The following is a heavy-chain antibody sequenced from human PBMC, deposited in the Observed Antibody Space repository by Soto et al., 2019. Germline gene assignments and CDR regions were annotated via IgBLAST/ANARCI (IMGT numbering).Heavy chain of an antibody. CDR1: GYTFTTYS. CDR2: FRAYNGNT. Sequence: QVQLVQSGAEVKKPGASVNVSCKASGYTFTTYSLSWVRQVPGHGLEWMGWFRAYNGNTNYAQKIKGRVTMTRDKSKHTAHQELRSLRSGDTAVYYSARAVYGDNSGSWYLEHWGRGTLVTVSS. CDR3: ARAVYGDNSGSWYLEH. D-gene: IGHD1-20*01. V-gene: IGHV1-18*01. J-gene: IGHJ2*01.